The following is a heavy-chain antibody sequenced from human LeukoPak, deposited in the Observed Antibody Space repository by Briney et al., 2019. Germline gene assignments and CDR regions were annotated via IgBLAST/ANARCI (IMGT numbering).Heavy chain of an antibody. V-gene: IGHV4-39*01. CDR1: GGSISSSTYY. J-gene: IGHJ4*02. D-gene: IGHD1-26*01. Sequence: PSETLSLTCTVSGGSISSSTYYWGWIRQPPGKGLEWIGNIYYSGSTYYNPSLKSRVTISVDTSKNQFSPKLSSVTAADTAVYYCASYPVSGSYYDYWGQGTMGTVSS. CDR3: ASYPVSGSYYDY. CDR2: IYYSGST.